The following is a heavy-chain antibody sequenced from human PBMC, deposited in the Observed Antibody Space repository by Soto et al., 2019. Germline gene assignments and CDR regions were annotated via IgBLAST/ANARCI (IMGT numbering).Heavy chain of an antibody. D-gene: IGHD6-19*01. V-gene: IGHV1-69*01. Sequence: QVQLMQSGAEVKKPGSSVKVSCKASGGSFSSYAINWVRQAPGQGLEWMGGIIPMFGTPNYAQKFQGRVTITADETTNTAYRELGSLISEDTAVYYCARVIGGSGWYGSFGSWGQGTLVAVSS. CDR2: IIPMFGTP. CDR1: GGSFSSYA. CDR3: ARVIGGSGWYGSFGS. J-gene: IGHJ4*02.